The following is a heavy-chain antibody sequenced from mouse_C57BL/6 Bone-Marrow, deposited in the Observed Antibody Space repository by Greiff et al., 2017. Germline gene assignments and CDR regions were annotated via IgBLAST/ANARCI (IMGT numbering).Heavy chain of an antibody. D-gene: IGHD2-5*01. V-gene: IGHV2-2*01. CDR3: ARSYSNYVNWYFDV. CDR2: IWSGGST. CDR1: GFSLTSYG. Sequence: VQVVESGPGLVQPSQSLSITCTVSGFSLTSYGVHWVRQSPGKGLEWLGVIWSGGSTDYNAAFISRLSISKDNSKSQVFFKMNSLQADDTAIYYCARSYSNYVNWYFDVWGTGTTVTVSS. J-gene: IGHJ1*03.